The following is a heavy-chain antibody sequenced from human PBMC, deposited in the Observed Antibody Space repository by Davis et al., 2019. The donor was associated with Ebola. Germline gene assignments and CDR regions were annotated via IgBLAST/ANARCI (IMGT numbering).Heavy chain of an antibody. Sequence: GGSLRLSCAASGFTFSSYAMHWVRQAPGKGLEWVAVISYDGSNKYYADSVKGRFTISRDNSKNTLYLQMNSLRAEDTAVYYCGRAYSSSYGMDVWGKGTTVTVSS. CDR1: GFTFSSYA. V-gene: IGHV3-30-3*01. CDR2: ISYDGSNK. CDR3: GRAYSSSYGMDV. J-gene: IGHJ6*04. D-gene: IGHD6-13*01.